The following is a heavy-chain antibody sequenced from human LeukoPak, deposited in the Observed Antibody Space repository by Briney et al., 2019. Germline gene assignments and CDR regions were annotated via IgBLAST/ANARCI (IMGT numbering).Heavy chain of an antibody. J-gene: IGHJ4*02. V-gene: IGHV4-59*01. CDR2: IYYSGST. CDR1: GGSISSYY. CDR3: ARMTPLPRYSSGGSCYYFDY. Sequence: SETLSLTCTVSGGSISSYYWSWIRQPPGKGLEWIGYIYYSGSTNYNPSLKSRVTISVDTSKNQFSLKLSSVTAADTAVYYCARMTPLPRYSSGGSCYYFDYWGQGTLVTVSS. D-gene: IGHD2-15*01.